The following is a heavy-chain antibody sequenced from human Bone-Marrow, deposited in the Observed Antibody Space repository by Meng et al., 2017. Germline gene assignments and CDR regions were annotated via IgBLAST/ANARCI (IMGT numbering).Heavy chain of an antibody. D-gene: IGHD1-1*01. Sequence: VVWSGGGVVQPGRSLSLCCAASGFIFSNFGMHWVRQGPGKGLEWVAMIWFDGSYQHYADSVKGRFTISRDNSKNTLYLQMNSLRVEDTAVYYCNWNDFGDYWGQGALVTVSS. V-gene: IGHV3-33*03. CDR2: IWFDGSYQ. J-gene: IGHJ4*02. CDR3: NWNDFGDY. CDR1: GFIFSNFG.